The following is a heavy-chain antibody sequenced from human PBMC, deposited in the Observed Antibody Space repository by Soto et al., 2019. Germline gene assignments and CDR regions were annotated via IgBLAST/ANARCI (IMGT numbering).Heavy chain of an antibody. J-gene: IGHJ4*02. Sequence: ASVKVSCKASGGTFSSYAISWVRQAPGQGLEWMGGIIPIFGTANYAQKFQGRVTITADESTSTAYMELSSLRSEDTAVYYCARSEGLELTYYFDYWGQGTLVTVSS. CDR2: IIPIFGTA. D-gene: IGHD1-7*01. V-gene: IGHV1-69*01. CDR1: GGTFSSYA. CDR3: ARSEGLELTYYFDY.